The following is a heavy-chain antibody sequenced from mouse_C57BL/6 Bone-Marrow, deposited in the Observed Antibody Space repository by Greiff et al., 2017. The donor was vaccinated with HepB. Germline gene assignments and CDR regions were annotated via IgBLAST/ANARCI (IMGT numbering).Heavy chain of an antibody. D-gene: IGHD1-1*01. V-gene: IGHV3-6*01. CDR1: GYSITSGYY. CDR2: ISYDGSN. Sequence: EVKLMESGPGLVKPSQSLSLTCSVTGYSITSGYYWNWIRQFPGNKLEWMGYISYDGSNNYNPSLKNRISITRDTSKNQFFLKLNSVTTEDTATYYCARGGNYYGSSSPFAYWGQGTLVTVSA. J-gene: IGHJ3*01. CDR3: ARGGNYYGSSSPFAY.